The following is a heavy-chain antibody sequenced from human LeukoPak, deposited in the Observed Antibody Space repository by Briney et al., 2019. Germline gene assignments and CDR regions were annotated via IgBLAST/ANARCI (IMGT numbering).Heavy chain of an antibody. CDR1: GFTFSSYV. D-gene: IGHD3-22*01. J-gene: IGHJ4*02. V-gene: IGHV3-23*01. CDR3: ATNYDSSGYFPYFDY. CDR2: ISGSGGST. Sequence: PGGSLRLSCAASGFTFSSYVMSWVRQAPGKGLEWVSAISGSGGSTYYADSVKGRFTISRDNSKNTLYLQMNSLRAEDTAVYYCATNYDSSGYFPYFDYWGQGTLVTVSS.